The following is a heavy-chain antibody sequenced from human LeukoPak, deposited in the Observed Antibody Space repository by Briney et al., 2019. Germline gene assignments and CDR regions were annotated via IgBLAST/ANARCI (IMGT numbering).Heavy chain of an antibody. V-gene: IGHV1-2*02. D-gene: IGHD6-13*01. CDR1: GYTFTGYY. Sequence: GASVKVSCKASGYTFTGYYMHWVRQAPGQGLEWMGWINPNSGGTNYAQKFQGRVTMTRDTPITTAYMDLSRLRSDDTAVYYCAGSSSSDYFDSWGQGTLVTVSS. J-gene: IGHJ4*02. CDR2: INPNSGGT. CDR3: AGSSSSDYFDS.